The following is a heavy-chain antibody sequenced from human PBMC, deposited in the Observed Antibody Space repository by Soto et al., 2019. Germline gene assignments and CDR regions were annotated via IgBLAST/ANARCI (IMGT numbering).Heavy chain of an antibody. CDR1: GGTFSSYA. CDR2: IIPIFGTA. V-gene: IGHV1-69*01. J-gene: IGHJ3*02. CDR3: ARPTDYYYDSSGYDAFDI. Sequence: QVQLVQSGAEVKKPGSSVKVSCKASGGTFSSYAISWVRQAPGQGLEWMGGIIPIFGTANYAQKFQGRVTITADESTRTAYMELSSLRSEDTAVYYCARPTDYYYDSSGYDAFDIWGQGTMVTVSS. D-gene: IGHD3-22*01.